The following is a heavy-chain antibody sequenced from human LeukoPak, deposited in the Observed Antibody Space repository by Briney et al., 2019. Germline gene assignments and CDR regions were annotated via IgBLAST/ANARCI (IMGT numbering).Heavy chain of an antibody. J-gene: IGHJ4*02. CDR3: AGSPFCSGGSCYTGLPY. V-gene: IGHV4-38-2*02. CDR2: IYHSGST. CDR1: GGSISSGYY. D-gene: IGHD2-15*01. Sequence: LETLSLTCTVSGGSISSGYYWGWIRQPPGKGLEWIGSIYHSGSTYYNPSLKSRVTISVDTSKNQFSLKLSSVTAADTAVYYCAGSPFCSGGSCYTGLPYWGQGTLVTVSS.